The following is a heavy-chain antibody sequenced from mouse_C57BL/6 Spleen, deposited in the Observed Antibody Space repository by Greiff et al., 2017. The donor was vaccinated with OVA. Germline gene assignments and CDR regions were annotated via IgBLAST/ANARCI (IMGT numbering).Heavy chain of an antibody. J-gene: IGHJ4*01. CDR2: ISSGSSTI. D-gene: IGHD1-1*01. CDR1: GFTFSDYG. CDR3: ASITTVVAHYYYAMDY. V-gene: IGHV5-17*01. Sequence: EVHLVESGGGLVKPGGSLKLSCAASGFTFSDYGMHWVRQAPEKGLEWVAYISSGSSTIYYADTVKGRFTISRDNAKNTLFLQMTSLRSEDTAMYYCASITTVVAHYYYAMDYWGQGTSVTVSS.